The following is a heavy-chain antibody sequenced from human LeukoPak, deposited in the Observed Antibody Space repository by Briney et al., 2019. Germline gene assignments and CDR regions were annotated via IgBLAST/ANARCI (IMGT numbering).Heavy chain of an antibody. CDR3: ARDRYYYDSSGTRWFDP. Sequence: SETLSLTCAVYGGSFSGYYWSWIRQSPGKGLEWIGEINHSGNTNYNPSLKSRVTISIDTSKNQFSLRLSSVTAADTAVYYCARDRYYYDSSGTRWFDPWGQGTLDTVSS. D-gene: IGHD3-22*01. J-gene: IGHJ5*02. CDR1: GGSFSGYY. CDR2: INHSGNT. V-gene: IGHV4-34*01.